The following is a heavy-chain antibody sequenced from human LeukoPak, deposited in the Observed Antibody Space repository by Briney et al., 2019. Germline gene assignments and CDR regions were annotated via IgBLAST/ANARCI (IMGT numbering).Heavy chain of an antibody. CDR1: GGSINNYY. CDR2: IYSSGST. Sequence: SETLSLTCTVSGGSINNYYWSWIRQPAGKGLEWIGLIYSSGSTSYNPSLKSRVTMSVDTSKRQFSLRLSSVTAADTAVYYCARTPIYYFDNSGYYNWGQGTLVTVSS. J-gene: IGHJ4*02. CDR3: ARTPIYYFDNSGYYN. D-gene: IGHD3-22*01. V-gene: IGHV4-4*07.